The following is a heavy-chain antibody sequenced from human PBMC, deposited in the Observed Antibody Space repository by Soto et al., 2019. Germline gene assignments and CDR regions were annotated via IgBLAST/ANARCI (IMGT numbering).Heavy chain of an antibody. Sequence: QVQLQQWGAGLLKPSETLSLTCAVYGGSFSGYYWSWLRQPPGKGLEWSGEINHSGSTNYNPSLKSRVTISVDTPKNQFSLKLSSVTAADTAVYYCARVLAWSGYGGLDPWGQGTLVTVSS. CDR3: ARVLAWSGYGGLDP. J-gene: IGHJ5*02. V-gene: IGHV4-34*01. CDR1: GGSFSGYY. D-gene: IGHD3-3*01. CDR2: INHSGST.